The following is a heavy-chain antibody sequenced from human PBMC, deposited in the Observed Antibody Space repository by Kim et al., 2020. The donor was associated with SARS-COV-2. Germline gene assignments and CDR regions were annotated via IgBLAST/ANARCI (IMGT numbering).Heavy chain of an antibody. J-gene: IGHJ4*02. Sequence: GGSLRLSCTASGFTFGDYAMSWVRQAPGKGLEWVGFIRSKAYGGTTEYAASVKGRFTISRDDSKSIAYLQMNSLKTEDTAVYYCTRGYDFWSGHAGGYFDYWGQGTLVTVSS. D-gene: IGHD3-3*01. CDR1: GFTFGDYA. CDR3: TRGYDFWSGHAGGYFDY. CDR2: IRSKAYGGTT. V-gene: IGHV3-49*04.